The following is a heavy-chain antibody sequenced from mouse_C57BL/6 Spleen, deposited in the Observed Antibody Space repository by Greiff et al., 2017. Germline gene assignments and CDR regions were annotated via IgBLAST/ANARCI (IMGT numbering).Heavy chain of an antibody. Sequence: EVQLLESGGGLVQPGESLKLSCESNDYEFPTHDMAWVRKTPEKRLELVAAINSDGGSTYYPDNMERRFIISRDNNKKPLYLQMSSLRSEDPAFYYCARHYCGRYWFAYWGQGTLVTVS. CDR3: ARHYCGRYWFAY. J-gene: IGHJ3*01. V-gene: IGHV5-2*01. CDR1: DYEFPTHD. CDR2: INSDGGST. D-gene: IGHD1-1*01.